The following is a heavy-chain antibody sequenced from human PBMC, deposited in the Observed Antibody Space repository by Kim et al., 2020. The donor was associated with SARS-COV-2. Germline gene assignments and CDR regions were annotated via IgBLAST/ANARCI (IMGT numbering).Heavy chain of an antibody. J-gene: IGHJ4*02. D-gene: IGHD2-15*01. V-gene: IGHV3-49*04. CDR2: IRTKPYGETS. Sequence: GGSLRLSCTTSGFTFGDYAINWVRQAPGKGLEWVAFIRTKPYGETSEYAASVKGRFSISRDDSKSIAYLHMSSLRTEDTAMYYCIRPITSRLVVGPNLGVMAYWGQGTPVTVSS. CDR1: GFTFGDYA. CDR3: IRPITSRLVVGPNLGVMAY.